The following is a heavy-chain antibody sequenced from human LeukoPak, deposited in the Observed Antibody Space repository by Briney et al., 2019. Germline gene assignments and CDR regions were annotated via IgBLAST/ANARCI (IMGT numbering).Heavy chain of an antibody. CDR2: IFSSGST. CDR3: ARHGARTTGTTGGTFDM. D-gene: IGHD1-1*01. V-gene: IGHV4-59*08. Sequence: SETLSLTCTVSGGSINNYYWSWIRQPPGKGLEWIGYIFSSGSTNYNPSLKSRVTISVDTPKNQLSLKLSSVTAADTAVYYCARHGARTTGTTGGTFDMWGQGTMVTFSS. CDR1: GGSINNYY. J-gene: IGHJ3*02.